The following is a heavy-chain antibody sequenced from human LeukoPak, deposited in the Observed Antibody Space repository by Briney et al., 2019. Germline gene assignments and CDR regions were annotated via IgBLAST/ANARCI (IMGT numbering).Heavy chain of an antibody. Sequence: SETLSLTCTVSGGSISSSSYYWGWIRQPPGEGLEWIGSIDYSGSTNYNPSLKSRVTISVATSKNQSSLKLSSVTAADTAVYYCARGYCSGGSCYSYYYYNYMDVCGKGTTVTVSS. CDR1: GGSISSSSYY. V-gene: IGHV4-39*07. CDR3: ARGYCSGGSCYSYYYYNYMDV. D-gene: IGHD2-15*01. J-gene: IGHJ6*03. CDR2: IDYSGST.